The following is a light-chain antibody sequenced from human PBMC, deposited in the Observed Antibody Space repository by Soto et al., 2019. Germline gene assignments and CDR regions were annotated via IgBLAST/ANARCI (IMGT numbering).Light chain of an antibody. V-gene: IGLV1-47*02. Sequence: QSVLSQPPSASGTPGQSVTFSCSGSSSNIGSNYVYWYQQLPGTAPKLLIYSNNQRPSGVPDRFSGSKFSSSASLAISGLRSEDEAAYYCAAWDDSLSGHVVFGGGTKLTVL. J-gene: IGLJ2*01. CDR2: SNN. CDR1: SSNIGSNY. CDR3: AAWDDSLSGHVV.